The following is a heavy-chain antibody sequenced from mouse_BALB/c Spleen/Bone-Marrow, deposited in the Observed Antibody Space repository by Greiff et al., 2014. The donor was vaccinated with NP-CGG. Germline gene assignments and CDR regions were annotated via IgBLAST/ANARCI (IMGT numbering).Heavy chain of an antibody. Sequence: EVQLQQSGPELVKPGASVKISCKAPGYPFTDYIMHWVRQSHGKSLEWIGYIYPHTSDTGYNQKFKSKATLTVDISSSTAYMVLRSLTSEDSAVYYCVRAPPITSVVTRDYWGQGTTLTVSS. J-gene: IGHJ2*01. D-gene: IGHD1-1*01. CDR1: GYPFTDYI. CDR2: IYPHTSDT. V-gene: IGHV1S29*02. CDR3: VRAPPITSVVTRDY.